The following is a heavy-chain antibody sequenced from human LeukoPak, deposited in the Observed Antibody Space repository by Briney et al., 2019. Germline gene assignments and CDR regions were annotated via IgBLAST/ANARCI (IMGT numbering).Heavy chain of an antibody. D-gene: IGHD2/OR15-2a*01. J-gene: IGHJ4*02. CDR2: IYYSGST. V-gene: IGHV4-39*01. Sequence: MASETLSLTCTVSGGSISSSSYYWGWIRQPPGKGLEWIGSIYYSGSTYYNPSLKSRVTISVDTSKNQFSLKLSSVTAADTAVYYCARGRKSFKGPISQFFDYWGQGTLVTVSS. CDR3: ARGRKSFKGPISQFFDY. CDR1: GGSISSSSYY.